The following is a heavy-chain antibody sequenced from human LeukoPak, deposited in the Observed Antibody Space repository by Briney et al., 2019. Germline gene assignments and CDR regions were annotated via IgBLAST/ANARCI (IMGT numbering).Heavy chain of an antibody. V-gene: IGHV3-33*01. CDR3: ARDLSAAFDF. D-gene: IGHD6-19*01. CDR2: LVYDARS. Sequence: PGTSLRLSCAASGFPFSSYGMHWVRQAPGKGLEWVARLVYDARSDYANSVKGRFSISRDDSKNTLFLDMSNLRVEDTAPYYCARDLSAAFDFWGQGVLVTVSS. CDR1: GFPFSSYG. J-gene: IGHJ4*02.